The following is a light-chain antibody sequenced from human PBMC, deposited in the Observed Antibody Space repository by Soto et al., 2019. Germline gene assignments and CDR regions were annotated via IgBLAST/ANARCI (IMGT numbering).Light chain of an antibody. Sequence: DILMTQSPSSVSASVGYRVTITCRSSQTISTWMAWYQQKPGKAPKLLVYDASTLQSGVASRFSGSGSGTEFTLIISGLQPDESATYYCQQYTNTNNPWMFGQGTKVDIK. CDR3: QQYTNTNNPWM. CDR1: QTISTW. CDR2: DAS. V-gene: IGKV1-5*01. J-gene: IGKJ1*01.